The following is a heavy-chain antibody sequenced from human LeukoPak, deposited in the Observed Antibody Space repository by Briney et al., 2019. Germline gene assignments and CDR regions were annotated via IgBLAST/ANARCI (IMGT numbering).Heavy chain of an antibody. CDR3: ARYYGLSDY. J-gene: IGHJ4*02. V-gene: IGHV4-59*12. CDR1: GGSISSYY. D-gene: IGHD2/OR15-2a*01. Sequence: PSETLSLTCTVSGGSISSYYWSWIRQPPGKGLEWIGYIYYSGSTNYNPSLKSRVTISVDTSKNQFSLKLSSVTAADTAVYYCARYYGLSDYWGQGTLVTVSS. CDR2: IYYSGST.